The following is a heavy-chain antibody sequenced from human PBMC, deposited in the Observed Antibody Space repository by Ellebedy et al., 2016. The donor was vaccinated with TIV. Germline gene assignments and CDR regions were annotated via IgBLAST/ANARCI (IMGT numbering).Heavy chain of an antibody. CDR2: ISGSGGST. CDR3: ARDWGLRDTAMVKDY. CDR1: GFTFSSYA. V-gene: IGHV3-23*01. J-gene: IGHJ4*02. Sequence: GGSLRLSCAASGFTFSSYAMSWVRQAPGKGLEWVSAISGSGGSTYYADSVKGRFTISRDNSKNTLYLQMNSLRAEDTAVYYCARDWGLRDTAMVKDYWGQGTLVTVSS. D-gene: IGHD5-18*01.